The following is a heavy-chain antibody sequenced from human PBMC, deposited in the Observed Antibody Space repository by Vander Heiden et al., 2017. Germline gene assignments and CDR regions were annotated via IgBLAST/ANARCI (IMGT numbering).Heavy chain of an antibody. Sequence: EVQLVQSGAEVKKPGATVKISCKVSGYTFTDYYPHWVQQAPGKGLEWMGLVDPEDGKTTFAEKFQGRLTITADTSTDTAYMELSSLRSEDTAMFYCATVGQRGYGYGGFDYWGQGSLVTVSS. CDR3: ATVGQRGYGYGGFDY. CDR2: VDPEDGKT. D-gene: IGHD5-18*01. J-gene: IGHJ4*02. CDR1: GYTFTDYY. V-gene: IGHV1-69-2*01.